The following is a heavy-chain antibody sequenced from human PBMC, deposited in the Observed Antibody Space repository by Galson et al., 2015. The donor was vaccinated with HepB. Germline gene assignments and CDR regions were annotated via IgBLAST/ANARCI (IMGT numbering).Heavy chain of an antibody. CDR3: ARGNSNSDFDY. Sequence: SLRLSCAASGFTFSSYWMSWVRQAPGKGLEWVANVKQDGSEKYYVDSVKGRFTISRDNAKNSLYLQMNSLRAEDTAVYYCARGNSNSDFDYWGQGTLVTVSS. D-gene: IGHD4-11*01. CDR2: VKQDGSEK. J-gene: IGHJ4*02. CDR1: GFTFSSYW. V-gene: IGHV3-7*03.